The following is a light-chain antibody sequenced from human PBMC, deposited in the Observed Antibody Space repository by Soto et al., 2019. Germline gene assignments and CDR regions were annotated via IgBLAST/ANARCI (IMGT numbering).Light chain of an antibody. CDR1: QGISSY. J-gene: IGKJ3*01. Sequence: DIQLTQSPSFLSASVGDRVTITCRASQGISSYLAWYQQKPGKAPNLLIYAASTLQSGVPSRFSGSGSGTEFTLTISSLQPEDFATYYCQQLNSYSFTFGPGTKVDIK. CDR2: AAS. V-gene: IGKV1-9*01. CDR3: QQLNSYSFT.